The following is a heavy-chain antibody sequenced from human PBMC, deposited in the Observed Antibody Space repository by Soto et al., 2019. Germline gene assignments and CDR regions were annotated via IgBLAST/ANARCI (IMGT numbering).Heavy chain of an antibody. CDR2: GYQGGST. J-gene: IGHJ4*02. CDR1: GYSIRGGYF. CDR3: ARDGXRYGYYYDDSGYFSFDH. V-gene: IGHV4-38-2*01. D-gene: IGHD3-22*01. Sequence: SETLSLTCDVSGYSIRGGYFWAWIRQPPGKGLEWIASGYQGGSTYKNPSLKSQVTISVDTSKNQFSLRLTSVTAADTAVYYCARDGXRYGYYYDDSGYFSFDHWGPGTLVTVSS.